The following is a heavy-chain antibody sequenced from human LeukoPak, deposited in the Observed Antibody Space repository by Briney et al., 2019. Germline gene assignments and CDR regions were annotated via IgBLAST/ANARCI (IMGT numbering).Heavy chain of an antibody. CDR3: ARDEPQYYYGMDV. J-gene: IGHJ6*02. Sequence: ASVKVSCKASGYTFTGYYMHWVRQAPGQGLEWMGIINPSGGSTSYAQKFQGRVTMTRDTSTSTVYMELSSLRSEDTAVYYCARDEPQYYYGMDVWGQGTTVTVSS. CDR2: INPSGGST. CDR1: GYTFTGYY. V-gene: IGHV1-46*01.